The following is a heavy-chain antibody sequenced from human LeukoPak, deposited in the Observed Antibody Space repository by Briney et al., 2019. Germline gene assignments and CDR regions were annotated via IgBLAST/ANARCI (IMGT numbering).Heavy chain of an antibody. CDR1: GITFSDYG. CDR3: AKGGMQLWSNPVHY. CDR2: IWYDGSNK. Sequence: PGGSLRLSCAASGITFSDYGMHWVRQAPGKGLEWVAVIWYDGSNKYYADSVKGRFTISRDNSKNRLYLQMHSLRAEDTAVYYCAKGGMQLWSNPVHYCGQGTLVTVSS. J-gene: IGHJ4*02. D-gene: IGHD5-18*01. V-gene: IGHV3-33*06.